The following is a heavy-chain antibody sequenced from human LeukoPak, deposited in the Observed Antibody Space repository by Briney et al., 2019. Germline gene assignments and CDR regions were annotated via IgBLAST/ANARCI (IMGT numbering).Heavy chain of an antibody. CDR2: ISSDGSMT. J-gene: IGHJ5*02. V-gene: IGHV3-30-3*01. Sequence: GGSLRLSCAVSGFTFRSYAMHWVRQAPGKGLEWVAVISSDGSMTYYTDSVKGRFTISRDNSKITLYLQMNSLTAEDTAVYYCARDGTVTAGPFDPWGGGTLVTVSS. D-gene: IGHD4-17*01. CDR1: GFTFRSYA. CDR3: ARDGTVTAGPFDP.